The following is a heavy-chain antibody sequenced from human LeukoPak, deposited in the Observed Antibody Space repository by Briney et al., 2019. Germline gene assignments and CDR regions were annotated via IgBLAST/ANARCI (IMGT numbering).Heavy chain of an antibody. D-gene: IGHD4-17*01. CDR1: GGSISSYN. J-gene: IGHJ4*01. V-gene: IGHV4-4*07. Sequence: SETLSLTCTVSGGSISSYNWSWIRQPAGKGLEWIGRVYICGSTNYNPSLKSRVTMSVDTSKNQFTLKLSSVTAADTAVYYYARECSDYGDYAIDYCCHRRPVTISS. CDR3: ARECSDYGDYAIDY. CDR2: VYICGST.